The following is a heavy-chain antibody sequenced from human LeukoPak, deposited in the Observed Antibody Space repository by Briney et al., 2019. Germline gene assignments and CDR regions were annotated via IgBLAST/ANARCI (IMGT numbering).Heavy chain of an antibody. CDR2: INYRGST. CDR3: ARYRVYGSWKYYFDY. CDR1: GGSISSSDYY. J-gene: IGHJ4*02. Sequence: SETLSLTCTVSGGSISSSDYYWSWLRQPPGKELEWIASINYRGSTYYNPSLKSRVTISVDTSKSQCSLRLSSVSAADTAVYFCARYRVYGSWKYYFDYWGQGSLVTVSS. D-gene: IGHD3-10*01. V-gene: IGHV4-39*01.